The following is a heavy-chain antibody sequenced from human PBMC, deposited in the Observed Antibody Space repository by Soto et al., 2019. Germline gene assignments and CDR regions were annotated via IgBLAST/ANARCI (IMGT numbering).Heavy chain of an antibody. CDR2: INAGNGNT. Sequence: ASVKVSCKASGYTFTSYAMHWVRQAPGQRLERMGWINAGNGNTKYSQKFQGRVTITRDTSASTAYMELSSLRSEDTAVYYCARDLIGMATPHFDYWRQGTLVTVSS. CDR1: GYTFTSYA. D-gene: IGHD3-9*01. CDR3: ARDLIGMATPHFDY. J-gene: IGHJ4*02. V-gene: IGHV1-3*01.